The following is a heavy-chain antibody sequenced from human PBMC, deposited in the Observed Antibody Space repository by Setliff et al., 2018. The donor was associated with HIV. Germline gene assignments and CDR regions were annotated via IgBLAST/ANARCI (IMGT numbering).Heavy chain of an antibody. Sequence: ASVKVSCKASGYTFTSYDINWVRQATGQGLEWMGWISPQRGDPKYAQNFEGRVTLTTDTSVNTVYMELRSLRSDDTAVYFCARDGMYSNGWTDHWGQGTLVTVSS. V-gene: IGHV1-2*02. CDR1: GYTFTSYD. CDR3: ARDGMYSNGWTDH. J-gene: IGHJ5*02. D-gene: IGHD6-19*01. CDR2: ISPQRGDP.